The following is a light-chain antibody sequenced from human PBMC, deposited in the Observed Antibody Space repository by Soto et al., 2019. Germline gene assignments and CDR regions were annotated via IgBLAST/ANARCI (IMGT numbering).Light chain of an antibody. CDR3: QQYNNWPPWT. J-gene: IGKJ1*01. V-gene: IGKV3-15*01. CDR1: QSVSSK. CDR2: GAS. Sequence: EIVLTQSPATLSLSPGERATLSCRDSQSVSSKLAWYQQKPGQAPRLLXYGASTRANGIPARFSGSGSGTEFTLTISSLQSEDFAVYYCQQYNNWPPWTFGQGTKVDIK.